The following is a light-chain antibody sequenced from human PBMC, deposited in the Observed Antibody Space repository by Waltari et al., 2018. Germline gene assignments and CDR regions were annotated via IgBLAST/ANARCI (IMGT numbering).Light chain of an antibody. J-gene: IGKJ4*01. Sequence: DVQMTQSPSSLSASLGDRATITCRAGQSISSYLNWYQQNPGMAPKLLLYASSTLQTGVPSMFSGSRSGTDFTLTISSLQPKDFATYYCQQSLTTPLTVGGGTKVEIK. CDR3: QQSLTTPLT. V-gene: IGKV1-39*01. CDR2: ASS. CDR1: QSISSY.